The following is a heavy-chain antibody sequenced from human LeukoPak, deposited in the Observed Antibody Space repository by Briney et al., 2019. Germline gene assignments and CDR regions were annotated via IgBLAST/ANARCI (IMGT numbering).Heavy chain of an antibody. J-gene: IGHJ3*02. CDR1: GGSISSSSYY. CDR3: ARTDGGYSYGFDAFDI. V-gene: IGHV4-39*01. CDR2: IYYSGST. Sequence: PSETLSLTCTVSGGSISSSSYYWGWIRQPPGKGLEWIGSIYYSGSTYYNPSLKSRVTISVDTSKNQFSLKLSSVTAADTAVYYCARTDGGYSYGFDAFDIWGQGTMVTVSS. D-gene: IGHD5-18*01.